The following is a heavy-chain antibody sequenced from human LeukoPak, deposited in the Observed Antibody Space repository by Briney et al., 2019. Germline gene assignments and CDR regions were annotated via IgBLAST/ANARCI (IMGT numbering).Heavy chain of an antibody. Sequence: GXSLRLSCAASGFTFDDYGMSWVGQAPGKGLEWVSGINWNGGRKVYADCVKGGCNIWREKAKKSVDMKVNSLRAEDTALYYCASAFLCTNGVCVDYWGQGTLVTVSS. J-gene: IGHJ4*02. CDR1: GFTFDDYG. CDR3: ASAFLCTNGVCVDY. V-gene: IGHV3-20*04. CDR2: INWNGGRK. D-gene: IGHD2-8*01.